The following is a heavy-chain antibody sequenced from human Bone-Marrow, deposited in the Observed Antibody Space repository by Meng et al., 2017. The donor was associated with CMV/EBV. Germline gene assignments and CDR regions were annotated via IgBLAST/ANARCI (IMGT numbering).Heavy chain of an antibody. J-gene: IGHJ6*02. Sequence: GESLKISCAASGFTFDDYDMSWVRQAPGKGLEWVSGIHWNGGSTYYADSVKGRFTISRDNSENTLYLQMNSLRADDTAVYYCAKDFGYKGMDVWGQGTTVTVSS. V-gene: IGHV3-20*04. CDR2: IHWNGGST. CDR1: GFTFDDYD. CDR3: AKDFGYKGMDV. D-gene: IGHD3-10*01.